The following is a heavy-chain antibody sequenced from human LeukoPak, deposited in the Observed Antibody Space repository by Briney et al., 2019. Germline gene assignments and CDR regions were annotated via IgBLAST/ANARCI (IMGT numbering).Heavy chain of an antibody. J-gene: IGHJ4*02. V-gene: IGHV4-38-2*02. CDR2: IYHGGST. Sequence: SETLSLTCAVSGYSISSGYYWGWIRQPPGKGLEWIGSIYHGGSTYYNPSLKSRVTISVDTSKNQFSLKLSSVTAADTAVYYCARDCPPYYYDSSGSRVFDYWGQGTLVTVSS. D-gene: IGHD3-22*01. CDR3: ARDCPPYYYDSSGSRVFDY. CDR1: GYSISSGYY.